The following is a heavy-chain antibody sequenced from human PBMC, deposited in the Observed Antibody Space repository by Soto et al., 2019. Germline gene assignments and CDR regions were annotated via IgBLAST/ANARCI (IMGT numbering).Heavy chain of an antibody. CDR1: GYTFTGYY. CDR2: VNPISGDT. CDR3: AREEGFRITMDRGRWFDP. J-gene: IGHJ5*02. D-gene: IGHD3-10*01. Sequence: QIQLVQSGAEVKKPGASVKVSCRASGYTFTGYYLHWVRQAPGQGLEWMGWVNPISGDTNYAQKFQDRLLMTRDRSITTVHMELSRLRSDDTAVYYCAREEGFRITMDRGRWFDPWGQGTLVTVSS. V-gene: IGHV1-2*02.